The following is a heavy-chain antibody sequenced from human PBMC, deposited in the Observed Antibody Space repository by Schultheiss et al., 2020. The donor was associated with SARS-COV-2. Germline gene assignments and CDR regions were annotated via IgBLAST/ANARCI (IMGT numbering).Heavy chain of an antibody. D-gene: IGHD1-26*01. CDR1: GFTVSSNY. CDR2: INPEEDVN. J-gene: IGHJ4*02. V-gene: IGHV3-7*03. Sequence: GGSLRLSCAASGFTVSSNYMSWVRQAPGKRLEWVASINPEEDVNNYVDSVRGRFTISRDNAKNSLYLQMNSLRAEDTALYYCARSGTDRIVGATHYWGQGTLVTVSS. CDR3: ARSGTDRIVGATHY.